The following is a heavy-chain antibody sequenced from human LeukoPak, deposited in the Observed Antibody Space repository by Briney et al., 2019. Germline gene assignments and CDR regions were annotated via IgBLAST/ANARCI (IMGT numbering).Heavy chain of an antibody. V-gene: IGHV4-34*01. J-gene: IGHJ5*02. Sequence: SETLSLTCAVYGGTFSGYYWSWIRQPQGKGLEWIGEINHSGSTNYNQSLKSRVTISVDTSKNQFSLKLSAVTAADTAVYYCARDLGPDENGFDPWGQGTLVTVSS. CDR2: INHSGST. CDR1: GGTFSGYY. CDR3: ARDLGPDENGFDP. D-gene: IGHD3-16*01.